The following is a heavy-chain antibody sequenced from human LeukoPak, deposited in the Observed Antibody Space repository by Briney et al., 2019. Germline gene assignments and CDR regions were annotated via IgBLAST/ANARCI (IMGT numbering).Heavy chain of an antibody. CDR3: ARDGVWFGEFYDY. CDR2: IKQDGSEK. Sequence: GGALRLSCAASGLTFSSFWMGWVRQGPGEGLERVANIKQDGSEKHYVDSLKGRFSISRENAKNSLYLQMNSLRAEDTAVYYCARDGVWFGEFYDYWGQGTVVTVSS. J-gene: IGHJ4*02. D-gene: IGHD3-10*01. V-gene: IGHV3-7*01. CDR1: GLTFSSFW.